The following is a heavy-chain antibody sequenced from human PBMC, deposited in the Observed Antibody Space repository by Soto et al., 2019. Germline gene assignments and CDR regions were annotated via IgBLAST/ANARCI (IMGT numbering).Heavy chain of an antibody. CDR2: INPNSVGT. D-gene: IGHD3-3*01. J-gene: IGHJ5*02. CDR1: GYTFTGYY. V-gene: IGHV1-2*04. Sequence: QVQLVQSGAEVKKPGASVKVSCKASGYTFTGYYMHWVRQAPGKGLEWMGWINPNSVGTNYAQKFQGWVTMTRDTPISTAYMVIKSLRSDDTAVYYCGREYEDFWSGYSGNWFDPWGQGTLVTVSS. CDR3: GREYEDFWSGYSGNWFDP.